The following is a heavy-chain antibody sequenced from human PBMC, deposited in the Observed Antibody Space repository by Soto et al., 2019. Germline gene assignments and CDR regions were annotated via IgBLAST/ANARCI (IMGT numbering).Heavy chain of an antibody. J-gene: IGHJ4*02. CDR2: INPSGGST. CDR1: GYTFTSYY. CDR3: ARRREMATNRPMVVDFDY. V-gene: IGHV1-46*01. Sequence: ASVKVSCKASGYTFTSYYMHWVRQAPGQGLEWMGIINPSGGSTSYAQKFQGRVTMTRDTSTSTVYVELNSLRAEDTAVYYCARRREMATNRPMVVDFDYWGQGTLVTVSS. D-gene: IGHD2-15*01.